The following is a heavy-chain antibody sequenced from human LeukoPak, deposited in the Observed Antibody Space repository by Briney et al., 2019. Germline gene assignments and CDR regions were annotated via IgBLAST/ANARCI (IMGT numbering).Heavy chain of an antibody. CDR2: IKQDGSEK. Sequence: PGGSLRLSCAASGFTFSSSWMRWVRQAPGKGLEWVANIKQDGSEKYYVDSVKGRFTISRDNAKNSLYLQMNSLRAEDTAVYYYAGVEAPLYYFDYWGQGTLVTVSS. J-gene: IGHJ4*02. D-gene: IGHD3-10*01. CDR1: GFTFSSSW. V-gene: IGHV3-7*01. CDR3: AGVEAPLYYFDY.